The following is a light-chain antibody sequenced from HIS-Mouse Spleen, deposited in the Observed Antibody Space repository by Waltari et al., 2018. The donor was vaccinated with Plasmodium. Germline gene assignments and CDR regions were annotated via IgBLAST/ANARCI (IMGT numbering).Light chain of an antibody. Sequence: SYELPQPPSVPVSPGPTARITCPGDALPNKYVYWYQQKSGQAPVLVIYEDSKRPSGIPERFSGSSSGTMATLTISGAQVEDEADYYCYSTDSSGNHRVFGGGTKLTVL. J-gene: IGLJ3*02. CDR2: EDS. V-gene: IGLV3-10*01. CDR3: YSTDSSGNHRV. CDR1: ALPNKY.